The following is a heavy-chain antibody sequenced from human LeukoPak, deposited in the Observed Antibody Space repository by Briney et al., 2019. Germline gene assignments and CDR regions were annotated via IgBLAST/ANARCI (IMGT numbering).Heavy chain of an antibody. CDR2: ISYDGSNK. CDR3: ARVGHTMVRGVIPL. Sequence: GRSLRLSCAASGFTFSSYAMHWVRQAPCKGLEWVAVISYDGSNKYYADSVKGRFTISRDNSKNTLYLQMNSLRAEDTAVYYCARVGHTMVRGVIPLWGQGTLVTVSS. D-gene: IGHD3-10*01. J-gene: IGHJ4*02. V-gene: IGHV3-30-3*01. CDR1: GFTFSSYA.